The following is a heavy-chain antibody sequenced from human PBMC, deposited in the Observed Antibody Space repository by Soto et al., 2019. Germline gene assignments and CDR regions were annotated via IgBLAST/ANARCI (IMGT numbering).Heavy chain of an antibody. CDR2: ISDDGTNE. CDR3: AEESGGLYGVGPYYLFGMDG. V-gene: IGHV3-30*18. J-gene: IGHJ6*02. CDR1: RFRFTRYA. Sequence: GGSLRLSCVASRFRFTRYAMHWVRQAPGKGLEWVAAISDDGTNEYYAESVKGRFTISRDDSKDTVYLQMNRLRYEDMARYFCAEESGGLYGVGPYYLFGMDGWGQGTQVTVS. D-gene: IGHD2-8*01.